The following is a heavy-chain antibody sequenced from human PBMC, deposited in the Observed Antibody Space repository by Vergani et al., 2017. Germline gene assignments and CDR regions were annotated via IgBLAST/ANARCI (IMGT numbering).Heavy chain of an antibody. V-gene: IGHV1-69*01. CDR1: GGTFSSYA. J-gene: IGHJ6*03. CDR2: IIPIFGTA. Sequence: QVQLVQSGAEVKKPGSSVKVSCKASGGTFSSYAISWVRQAPGQGLEWMGGIIPIFGTANYAQKFQGRVTITADESTSTAYMELSSLRSEDTAVYYCARTIFGVVIIPYYYYMDVWGKGTTVTVSS. D-gene: IGHD3-3*01. CDR3: ARTIFGVVIIPYYYYMDV.